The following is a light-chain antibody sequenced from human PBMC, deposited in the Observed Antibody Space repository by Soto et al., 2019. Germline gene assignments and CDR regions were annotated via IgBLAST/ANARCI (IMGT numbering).Light chain of an antibody. Sequence: DIQMTQSPSSMSASVGDRVTLTCRASENISMWLAWYQQKPGQAPNLLIYETSSLENGVPPRFSASGYGIEFTLTISGQQPDDFASYFCQQYRYLPYTFGQGTKVEVK. CDR3: QQYRYLPYT. CDR2: ETS. V-gene: IGKV1-5*01. J-gene: IGKJ2*01. CDR1: ENISMW.